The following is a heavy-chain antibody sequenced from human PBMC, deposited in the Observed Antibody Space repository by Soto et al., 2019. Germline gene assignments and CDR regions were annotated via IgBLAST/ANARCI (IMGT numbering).Heavy chain of an antibody. V-gene: IGHV1-18*01. J-gene: IGHJ6*02. CDR3: ARDQPYSSSWYPPYYYSYYGMDV. Sequence: ASVKVSCKASGYTFTSYGISWVRQAPGQGLEWMGWISAYNGNTNYAQKLQGRVTMTTDTSTSTAYMELRSLRSDDTAVYYCARDQPYSSSWYPPYYYSYYGMDVWGQGTTVTVSS. D-gene: IGHD6-13*01. CDR2: ISAYNGNT. CDR1: GYTFTSYG.